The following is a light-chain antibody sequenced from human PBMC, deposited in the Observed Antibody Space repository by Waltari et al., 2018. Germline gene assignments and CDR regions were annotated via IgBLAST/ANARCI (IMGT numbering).Light chain of an antibody. Sequence: DIQMTQSPTSVSAYLGDRVTITCRASQAILSWLAWYQQKPGKAPKLLISAASGLESGVPSRFSGRGSGTDFTLTISSLQPEDFATYYCQQADRLPLTFGGGTKVEIK. V-gene: IGKV1-12*01. J-gene: IGKJ4*01. CDR3: QQADRLPLT. CDR1: QAILSW. CDR2: AAS.